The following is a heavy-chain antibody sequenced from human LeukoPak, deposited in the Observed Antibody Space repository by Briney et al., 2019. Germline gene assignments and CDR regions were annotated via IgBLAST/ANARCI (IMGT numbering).Heavy chain of an antibody. Sequence: GGSLRLSCAASGFTFSSYAMHWVRQAPGKGLEWAAFTRYDGNTKYYADSVKGRFTISRDNSKNTLFLQMNSLRADDTAVYYCAKDRSGTFYVGGNYWGQGTLVTVSS. V-gene: IGHV3-30*02. D-gene: IGHD1-26*01. CDR3: AKDRSGTFYVGGNY. J-gene: IGHJ4*02. CDR1: GFTFSSYA. CDR2: TRYDGNTK.